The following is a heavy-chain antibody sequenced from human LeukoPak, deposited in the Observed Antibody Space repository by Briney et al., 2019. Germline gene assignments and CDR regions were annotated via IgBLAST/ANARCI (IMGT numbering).Heavy chain of an antibody. Sequence: ASVKVSCKASGYSSTYVFTTYPIHWVRQAPGQGLEWLGMINLRGDATIYAQKFQGRVTLTSASSTTTVYMELSSLKSDDTGLYYCARKWSSRDWFDPWGQGTLVTVSS. V-gene: IGHV1-46*01. CDR3: ARKWSSRDWFDP. CDR1: GYSSTYVFTTYP. J-gene: IGHJ5*02. CDR2: INLRGDAT. D-gene: IGHD2-8*01.